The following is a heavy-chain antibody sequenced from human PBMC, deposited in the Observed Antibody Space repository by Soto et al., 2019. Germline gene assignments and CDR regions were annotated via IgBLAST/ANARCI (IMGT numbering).Heavy chain of an antibody. CDR1: GFTFSSYA. CDR3: AKGFGSSGWILTQTYGMDV. J-gene: IGHJ6*02. CDR2: ISGSGGST. D-gene: IGHD6-19*01. V-gene: IGHV3-23*01. Sequence: PGGSLRLSCAASGFTFSSYAMSWVRQAPGKGLEWVSAISGSGGSTYYADSVKGRFTISRDNSKNTLYLQMNSLRAEDTAVYYCAKGFGSSGWILTQTYGMDVWGQGTTVTVS.